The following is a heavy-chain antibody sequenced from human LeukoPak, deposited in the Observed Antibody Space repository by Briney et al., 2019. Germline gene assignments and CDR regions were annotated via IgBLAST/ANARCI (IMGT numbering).Heavy chain of an antibody. J-gene: IGHJ4*02. CDR3: ASGRFNYYDSSGYYDY. V-gene: IGHV4-38-2*02. Sequence: SETLSLTCTVSGYSISSGYYWGWIRQPPGKGLEWIGSIYYSGSTYYNPSLKSRVTISVDTSKNQFSLKLSSVTAADTAVYYCASGRFNYYDSSGYYDYWGQGTLVTVSS. D-gene: IGHD3-22*01. CDR2: IYYSGST. CDR1: GYSISSGYY.